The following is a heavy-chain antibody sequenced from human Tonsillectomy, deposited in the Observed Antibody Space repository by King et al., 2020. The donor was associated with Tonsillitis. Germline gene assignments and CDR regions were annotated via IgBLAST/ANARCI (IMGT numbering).Heavy chain of an antibody. J-gene: IGHJ4*02. D-gene: IGHD6-6*01. CDR3: VKDSSSSTYYFDY. Sequence: VQLVESGGGLVQPGGSLRLSCSASGFTFISYAMHWVRQAPGKGLEYVSAISRNGGSTYYADSVKGRFTISRDNSKNTLYLQMSSLRAEDTAVYYCVKDSSSSTYYFDYWGQGTLVTVSS. CDR1: GFTFISYA. V-gene: IGHV3-64D*06. CDR2: ISRNGGST.